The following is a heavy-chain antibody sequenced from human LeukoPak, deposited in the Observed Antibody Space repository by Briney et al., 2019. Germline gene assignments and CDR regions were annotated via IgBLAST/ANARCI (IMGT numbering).Heavy chain of an antibody. D-gene: IGHD4/OR15-4a*01. Sequence: GRSLRLSCAASGFTFSTSGMHWVRQAPGKGLEWVALIWYDGSNEYADSVKGRFIISRDNSKNTLYLQMNSLRAEDTAVYHCAKDQGANYYYYMDVWGKGATVTVSS. CDR3: AKDQGANYYYYMDV. CDR2: IWYDGSNE. J-gene: IGHJ6*03. CDR1: GFTFSTSG. V-gene: IGHV3-33*06.